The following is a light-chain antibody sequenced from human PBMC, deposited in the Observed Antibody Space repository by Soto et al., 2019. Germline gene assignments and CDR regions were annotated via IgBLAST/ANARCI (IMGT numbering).Light chain of an antibody. CDR2: GAS. CDR3: QQYGRSGT. Sequence: ESVFTQSTRTLALSAGERDTLSRRASQSVSNINLAWYQQKPGQAPRLLIYGASNRATGIPDRFSGSGSGTDFTLTISRLEPEDFAVYYCQQYGRSGTFGQGTKVDI. V-gene: IGKV3-20*01. CDR1: QSVSNIN. J-gene: IGKJ1*01.